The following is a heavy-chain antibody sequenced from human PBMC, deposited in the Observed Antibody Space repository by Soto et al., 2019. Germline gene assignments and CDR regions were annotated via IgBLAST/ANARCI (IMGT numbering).Heavy chain of an antibody. CDR3: ARGLYTERDQFDY. V-gene: IGHV4-39*01. J-gene: IGHJ4*02. D-gene: IGHD2-2*02. Sequence: QLQLQESGPGLVKPSETLSLTCTVSGGSIRGSTASWGWIRQPPGKGLEWIGGIYYSGSSSYNPSLRSRVTISLDTSRNQFSLSLGSVTAADTAVYYCARGLYTERDQFDYWGQGSLVTVSS. CDR2: IYYSGSS. CDR1: GGSIRGSTAS.